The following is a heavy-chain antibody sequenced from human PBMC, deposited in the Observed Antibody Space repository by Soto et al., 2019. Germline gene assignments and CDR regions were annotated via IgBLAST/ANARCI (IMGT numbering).Heavy chain of an antibody. CDR3: ARQAGYNSPYGMDV. J-gene: IGHJ6*02. Sequence: GESLKISCKASGYSFISFWIRWVRPMPGKGLEWMGIIYPGDSDTRYSPSFQGQVTISADKSISTAYLQWSSLKASDTAMYYRARQAGYNSPYGMDVWGQGTTVTVSS. V-gene: IGHV5-51*01. D-gene: IGHD6-13*01. CDR2: IYPGDSDT. CDR1: GYSFISFW.